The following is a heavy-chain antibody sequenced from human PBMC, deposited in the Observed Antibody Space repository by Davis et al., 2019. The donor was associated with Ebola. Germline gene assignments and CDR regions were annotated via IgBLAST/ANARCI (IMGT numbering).Heavy chain of an antibody. CDR3: VLRDERALGY. J-gene: IGHJ4*02. D-gene: IGHD5/OR15-5a*01. Sequence: GESLKISCATSGFTFSRHGMHWVRQAPGKGLEWVAFIRFDGSNKYYADSVKGRFSIFRDNPKNSLNLQMNSLRVEDTAVYYCVLRDERALGYWGQGTLVTVSS. CDR1: GFTFSRHG. CDR2: IRFDGSNK. V-gene: IGHV3-30*02.